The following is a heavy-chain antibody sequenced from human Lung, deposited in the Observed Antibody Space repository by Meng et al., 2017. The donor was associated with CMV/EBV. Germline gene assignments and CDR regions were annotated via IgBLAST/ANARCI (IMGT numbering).Heavy chain of an antibody. CDR1: GYKFTTYH. D-gene: IGHD2-15*01. CDR2: VSAYNGDT. CDR3: ARRPGYDHHDY. Sequence: ASVKVSCKASGYKFTTYHLSWVRQAPGQGLEWMGWVSAYNGDTNYVQKFQGRVTMTADTSTSTAYMELRNLTSDDTAVYYCARRPGYDHHDYWGQGTLVTVDS. V-gene: IGHV1-18*04. J-gene: IGHJ4*02.